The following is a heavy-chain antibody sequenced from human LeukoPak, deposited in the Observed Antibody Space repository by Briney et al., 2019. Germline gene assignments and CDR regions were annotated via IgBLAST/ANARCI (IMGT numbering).Heavy chain of an antibody. CDR1: GFTFSSYW. V-gene: IGHV3-7*01. D-gene: IGHD3-3*01. Sequence: GGSLRLSCAASGFTFSSYWMSWVRQAPGKGLEWVANIKQDGSEKYYVDSVKGRFTISRDNAKNSLYLQMSSLRAEDTAVYYCARGAGQLRFLEWLQFGEARPPAQIDYWGQGTLVTVSS. CDR2: IKQDGSEK. CDR3: ARGAGQLRFLEWLQFGEARPPAQIDY. J-gene: IGHJ4*02.